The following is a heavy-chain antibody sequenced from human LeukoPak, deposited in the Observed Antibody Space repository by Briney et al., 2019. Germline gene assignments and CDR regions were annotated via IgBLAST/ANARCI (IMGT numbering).Heavy chain of an antibody. CDR3: AVSIQAPPIPTFDY. CDR1: GYTFTVYS. V-gene: IGHV1-2*02. J-gene: IGHJ4*02. Sequence: GASVKVSCKASGYTFTVYSIHWMRQAPGQGLEWGGGIDPNNGVTDYAQKFQGRVTMTTDTSISTAYMDLSWLTSGDTAVYFCAVSIQAPPIPTFDYWGQGTPVTVSS. D-gene: IGHD5-24*01. CDR2: IDPNNGVT.